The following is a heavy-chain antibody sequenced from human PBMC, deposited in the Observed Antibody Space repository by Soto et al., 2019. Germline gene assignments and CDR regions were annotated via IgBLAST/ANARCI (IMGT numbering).Heavy chain of an antibody. CDR2: IIPVFGTT. J-gene: IGHJ4*02. D-gene: IGHD3-16*01. CDR3: ARGGGPYVWFNEF. Sequence: SVKVSCKDSGGLFSSFAISWVRQAPGQGLEWMGGIIPVFGTTNYAQQFQGRVTITADESTNTAYMELSSLTSDDTAMYDCARGGGPYVWFNEFWGQGTQVTVSS. CDR1: GGLFSSFA. V-gene: IGHV1-69*13.